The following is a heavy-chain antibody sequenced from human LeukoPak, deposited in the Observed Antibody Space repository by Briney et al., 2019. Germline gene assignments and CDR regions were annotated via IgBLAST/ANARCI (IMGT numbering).Heavy chain of an antibody. CDR3: ARELRSGNSYGSGYFDY. CDR1: GFTFSYHS. Sequence: PERSLRLSCVASGFTFSYHSMHWVRQAPGKGLEWVAVISYDGKREYCADSVKGRFAISRDNSRNTVYLQMNSLRAEDTAVYFCARELRSGNSYGSGYFDYWGQGAVITVSS. J-gene: IGHJ4*02. D-gene: IGHD5-18*01. CDR2: ISYDGKRE. V-gene: IGHV3-30*09.